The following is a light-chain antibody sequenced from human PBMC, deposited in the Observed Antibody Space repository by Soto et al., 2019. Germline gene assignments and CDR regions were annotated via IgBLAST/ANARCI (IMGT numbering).Light chain of an antibody. V-gene: IGKV3-11*01. CDR2: GAF. CDR3: QQRNIWPPVT. Sequence: IVMTQSPATLSVSPGERATLSCSASQSVSRTLAWYQPKPXQAPRLLIYGAFNRANGIPARFSGSGSGTDLTLTISSLEPEDSAIYACQQRNIWPPVTFGQGTRLEI. J-gene: IGKJ5*01. CDR1: QSVSRT.